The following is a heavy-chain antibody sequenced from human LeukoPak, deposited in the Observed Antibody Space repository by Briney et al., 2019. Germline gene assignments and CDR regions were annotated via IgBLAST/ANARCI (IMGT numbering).Heavy chain of an antibody. CDR3: ARAQAVLLWFGELSINWFDP. J-gene: IGHJ5*02. CDR2: IYYSGST. V-gene: IGHV4-31*03. Sequence: SQTLSLTCTVSGGSISSGGYYWNWIRQHPGKGLEWIGYIYYSGSTYYNPSLKSRVTISVDTSKNQFSLKLSSVTAADTAVYYCARAQAVLLWFGELSINWFDPWGQGTLVTVSS. CDR1: GGSISSGGYY. D-gene: IGHD3-10*01.